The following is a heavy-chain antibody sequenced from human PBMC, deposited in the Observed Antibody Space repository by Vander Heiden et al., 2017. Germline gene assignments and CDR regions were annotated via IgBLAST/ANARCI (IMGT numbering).Heavy chain of an antibody. Sequence: EVHLLESGGGLVQPGGSVRLSLPSPGPTFSTYAFRWVRQAPGKGLEYVASIRTNGGHTSYANSVQGRFIISRDNSKNTVFLQMGSLRPEDMAVYYCARGGGDGYPTMDVWGQGTTVTVSS. D-gene: IGHD3-16*01. J-gene: IGHJ6*02. CDR1: GPTFSTYA. CDR2: IRTNGGHT. CDR3: ARGGGDGYPTMDV. V-gene: IGHV3-64*01.